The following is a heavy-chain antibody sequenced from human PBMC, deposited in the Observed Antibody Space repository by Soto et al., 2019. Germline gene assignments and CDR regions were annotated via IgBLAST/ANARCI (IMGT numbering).Heavy chain of an antibody. CDR3: ARVHTYYDDSGSFDY. D-gene: IGHD3-22*01. CDR2: INANSGDT. Sequence: ASVKVSCKPSGYTFPGYYMHWVGQPPARGLEWMGWINANSGDTNYAQKFQGRVTMTTDTSISTAYMDLSRLRSDDTAVYYCARVHTYYDDSGSFDYWGQGTLVTVSS. J-gene: IGHJ4*02. V-gene: IGHV1-2*02. CDR1: GYTFPGYY.